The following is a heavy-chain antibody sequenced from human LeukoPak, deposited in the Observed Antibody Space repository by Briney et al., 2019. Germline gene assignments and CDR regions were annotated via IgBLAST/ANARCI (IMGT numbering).Heavy chain of an antibody. CDR1: GLIVSSNY. CDR3: ARALNGFDI. Sequence: GGSLRLSCAASGLIVSSNYITLVRQAPRKGLEWVSVIYSGGSIYYADSVKGRFTISRDNSRNTLYLQMNSLRAEDTAVYYCARALNGFDIWGPGTLVTVSS. CDR2: IYSGGSI. V-gene: IGHV3-53*01. J-gene: IGHJ3*02.